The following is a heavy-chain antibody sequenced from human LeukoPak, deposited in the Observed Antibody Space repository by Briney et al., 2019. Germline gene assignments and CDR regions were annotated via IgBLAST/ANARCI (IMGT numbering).Heavy chain of an antibody. CDR1: GYTFTGYY. V-gene: IGHV1-2*02. CDR3: ARVYNIADHFDY. J-gene: IGHJ4*02. CDR2: INPNSGGT. Sequence: ASVKVSCTASGYTFTGYYMHWVRQAPGQGLEWMGWINPNSGGTNYAQKFQGRVTMTRDTSISTAYMELSRLRSDDTAVYYCARVYNIADHFDYWGQGTLVTVSS. D-gene: IGHD6-13*01.